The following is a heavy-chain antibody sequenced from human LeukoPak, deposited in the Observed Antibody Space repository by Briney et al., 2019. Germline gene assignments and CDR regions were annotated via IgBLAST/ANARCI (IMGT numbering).Heavy chain of an antibody. Sequence: GGSLRLSCAASGFTFSTYSMNWVRQAPGKGLEWVSRTTSSGSAIYYADSVRGRFTISRDNAKNSLYLQMSSLRAEDTAVYYCARGLDVWGKGTTVTVSS. J-gene: IGHJ6*04. CDR3: ARGLDV. CDR2: TTSSGSAI. CDR1: GFTFSTYS. V-gene: IGHV3-48*01.